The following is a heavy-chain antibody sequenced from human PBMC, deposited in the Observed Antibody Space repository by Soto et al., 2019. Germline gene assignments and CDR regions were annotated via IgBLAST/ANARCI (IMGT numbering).Heavy chain of an antibody. D-gene: IGHD6-13*01. J-gene: IGHJ4*02. CDR2: ISSSSSYT. CDR3: ARPGIAAAATAGPDY. Sequence: PGGSLRLSCAASGFTFSDYYMSWIRQAPGKGLEWVSYISSSSSYTNYADSVKGRFTISRDNAKNSLYLQMNSLRAEDTAVYYCARPGIAAAATAGPDYWGQGTLVTVSS. CDR1: GFTFSDYY. V-gene: IGHV3-11*03.